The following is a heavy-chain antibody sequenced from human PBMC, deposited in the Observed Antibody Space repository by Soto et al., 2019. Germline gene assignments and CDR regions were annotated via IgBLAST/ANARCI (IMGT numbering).Heavy chain of an antibody. D-gene: IGHD3-22*01. J-gene: IGHJ4*02. CDR3: ARGLVVVITQRPTHYYQYYFDY. CDR1: GGSISSGGYY. Sequence: SETLSLTCTVSGGSISSGGYYWSWIRQHPGKGLEWIGYIYYSGSTYYNPSLKSRVTISVDTSKNQFSLKLSSVTAADTAVYYCARGLVVVITQRPTHYYQYYFDYWGQGTLVTVSS. CDR2: IYYSGST. V-gene: IGHV4-31*03.